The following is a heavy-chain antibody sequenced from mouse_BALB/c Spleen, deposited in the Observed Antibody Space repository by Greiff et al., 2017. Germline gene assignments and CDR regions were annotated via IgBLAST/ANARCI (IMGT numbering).Heavy chain of an antibody. CDR2: INPSTGYT. V-gene: IGHV1-7*01. J-gene: IGHJ4*01. CDR1: GYTFTSYW. CDR3: ARPKLGEGMDY. D-gene: IGHD4-1*01. Sequence: QVQLQQSGAELAKPGASVKMSCKASGYTFTSYWMHWVKQRPGQGLEWIGYINPSTGYTEYNQKFKDKATLTADKSSSTAYMQLSSLTSEDSAVYYCARPKLGEGMDYWGQGTSVTVSS.